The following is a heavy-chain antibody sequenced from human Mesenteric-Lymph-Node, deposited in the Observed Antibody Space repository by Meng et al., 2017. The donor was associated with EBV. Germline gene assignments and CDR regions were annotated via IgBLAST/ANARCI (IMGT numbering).Heavy chain of an antibody. CDR2: IYTGGIT. CDR3: ARDRTSARTYYFDD. D-gene: IGHD1-14*01. CDR1: GFTVSDSY. Sequence: EVQLVAGGGGLIKPGGSLRLSCAASGFTVSDSYMSWVRQRPGKGLEWLSVIYTGGITYYADSVKGRFTISRDDSTNIVYLEMNTLRAEDTALYYCARDRTSARTYYFDDWGQGTLVTVSS. J-gene: IGHJ4*02. V-gene: IGHV3-53*01.